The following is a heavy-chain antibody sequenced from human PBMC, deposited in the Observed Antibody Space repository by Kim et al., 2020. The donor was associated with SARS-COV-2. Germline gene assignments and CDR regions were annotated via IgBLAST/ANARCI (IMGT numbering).Heavy chain of an antibody. D-gene: IGHD6-13*01. CDR3: ARDHYSSSMDV. Sequence: KYYADSVTGRFTISRDNSKNTLYLQMNSLRAEDTAVYYCARDHYSSSMDVWGQGTTVTVSS. J-gene: IGHJ6*02. V-gene: IGHV3-33*01. CDR2: K.